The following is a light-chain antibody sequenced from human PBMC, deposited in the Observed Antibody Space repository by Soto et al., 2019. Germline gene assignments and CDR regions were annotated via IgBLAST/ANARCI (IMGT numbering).Light chain of an antibody. V-gene: IGKV1-5*03. CDR2: DAS. CDR3: QHYNGR. Sequence: IRMTQSPSTLSASVGDRVTITCRVTQYISTWLAWYQQKPGKAPNLLIYDASTLQSGVPSRFSGSGSGTEFTLTICSLQPNDFATYYCQHYNGRLGQGTKVDIK. CDR1: QYISTW. J-gene: IGKJ1*01.